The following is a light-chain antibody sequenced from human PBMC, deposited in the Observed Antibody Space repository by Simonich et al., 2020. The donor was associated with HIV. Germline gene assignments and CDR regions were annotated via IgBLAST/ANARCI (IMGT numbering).Light chain of an antibody. CDR1: QSVSSY. CDR2: DAA. Sequence: EIVMTQSPATLSVSPGERATLSCRASQSVSSYLAWYQQKPGQAPRPLIYDAANRATGIPARFSGSGSGTDFTLTISSLEPEDFAVYYCQQRSNWPLTFGGGTKVDIK. V-gene: IGKV3-11*01. CDR3: QQRSNWPLT. J-gene: IGKJ4*01.